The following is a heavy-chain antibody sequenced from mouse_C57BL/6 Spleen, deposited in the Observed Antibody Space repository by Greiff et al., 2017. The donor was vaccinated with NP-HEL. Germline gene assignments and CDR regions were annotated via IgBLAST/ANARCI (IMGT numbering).Heavy chain of an antibody. CDR3: VRPTGDYAMDY. CDR1: GFSFNTYA. Sequence: EVKLVESGGGLVQPKGSLKLSCAASGFSFNTYAMNWVRQAPGKGLEWVARIRSKSNNYATYYADSVKDRFTISRDDSESMLYLQMNNLKTEDTAMYYCVRPTGDYAMDYWGQGTSVTVSS. J-gene: IGHJ4*01. CDR2: IRSKSNNYAT. D-gene: IGHD4-1*02. V-gene: IGHV10-1*01.